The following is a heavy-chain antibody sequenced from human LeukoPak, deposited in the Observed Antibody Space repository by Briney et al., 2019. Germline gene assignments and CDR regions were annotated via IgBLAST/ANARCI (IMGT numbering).Heavy chain of an antibody. CDR3: ARDKEYCGGDCSYWYFDP. J-gene: IGHJ2*01. CDR1: DGSMISYH. CDR2: IYSSGNT. D-gene: IGHD2-21*02. V-gene: IGHV4-4*07. Sequence: SETLSLTCSVSDGSMISYHWSWIRQPAGKGLEWIGRIYSSGNTNYNPSLKSRVTMSVDTSMNQFSLKLSSVTAADTAVYYCARDKEYCGGDCSYWYFDPWGRGTVVTVSS.